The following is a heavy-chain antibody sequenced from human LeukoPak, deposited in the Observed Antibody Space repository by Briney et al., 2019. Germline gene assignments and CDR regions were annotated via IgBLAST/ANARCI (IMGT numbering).Heavy chain of an antibody. CDR1: GFTFDDYA. V-gene: IGHV3-9*03. Sequence: GGSLRLSCAASGFTFDDYAMHWVRQAPGKGLEWVSGISWNSGSIVYADSVKGRFTISRDNAKNSLYLQMNSLRAEDMALYYCAKAGRRYCSGGSCYWFDYWGQGTLVTVSS. CDR2: ISWNSGSI. J-gene: IGHJ4*02. CDR3: AKAGRRYCSGGSCYWFDY. D-gene: IGHD2-15*01.